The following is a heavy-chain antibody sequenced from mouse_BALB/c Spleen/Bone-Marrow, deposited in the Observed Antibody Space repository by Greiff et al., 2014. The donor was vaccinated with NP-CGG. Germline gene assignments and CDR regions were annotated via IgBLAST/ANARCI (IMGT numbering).Heavy chain of an antibody. V-gene: IGHV5-12*02. CDR3: ARQLAYAMDY. Sequence: EVQLVESXGGLVQPGGSLKLSCATSGFTFSDYYMYWVRQTPEKRLEWVAYITKGGGSTYYPDIVKGRFTISRDNAKNTLYLQMSRLKSEDTAMYYCARQLAYAMDYWGQGTSVTVSS. CDR1: GFTFSDYY. J-gene: IGHJ4*01. D-gene: IGHD4-1*01. CDR2: ITKGGGST.